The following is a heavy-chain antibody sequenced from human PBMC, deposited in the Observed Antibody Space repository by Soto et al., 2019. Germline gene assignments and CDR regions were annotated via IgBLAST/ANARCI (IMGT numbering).Heavy chain of an antibody. CDR2: INHSGNT. J-gene: IGHJ4*02. CDR1: GGSFSGYY. Sequence: LSETLSLTCAVYGGSFSGYYWSWIRQPPGKGLEWIGEINHSGNTNYNPSLKSRVTISVDTSKNQFSLTLNSVTAADTAVYYCARKLVYQSSPYCFDSWGGGTLVPVSS. D-gene: IGHD3-22*01. V-gene: IGHV4-34*01. CDR3: ARKLVYQSSPYCFDS.